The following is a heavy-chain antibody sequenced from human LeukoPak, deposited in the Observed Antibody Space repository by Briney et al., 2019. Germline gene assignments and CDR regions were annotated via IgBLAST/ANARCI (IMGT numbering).Heavy chain of an antibody. V-gene: IGHV3-33*01. Sequence: GGSLRLSCAVYGFTVSSYSIQWIRQAPGKGLEWVECIWYDGSNKYYADSVKGRFTISRHNSKNTLYLQMVNVRVEDTAVYFCASGVTSSDYWGQGTLVTVSS. D-gene: IGHD2-21*02. CDR3: ASGVTSSDY. J-gene: IGHJ4*02. CDR2: IWYDGSNK. CDR1: GFTVSSYS.